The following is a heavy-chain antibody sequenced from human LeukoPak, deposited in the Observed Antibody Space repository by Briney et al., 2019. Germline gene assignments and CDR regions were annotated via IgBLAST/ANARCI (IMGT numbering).Heavy chain of an antibody. D-gene: IGHD2-21*02. CDR1: GFTFSTYG. CDR3: TRLWGDCGGDCYSHDY. CDR2: VSYDGSSM. V-gene: IGHV3-30*03. J-gene: IGHJ4*02. Sequence: GGSLRLSCAASGFTFSTYGMHWVRQAPGKGLEWVAVVSYDGSSMYYADSVKGRFTISRDDSKNTAYLQMNSLRTEDTAVYYCTRLWGDCGGDCYSHDYWGQGTLVTVSS.